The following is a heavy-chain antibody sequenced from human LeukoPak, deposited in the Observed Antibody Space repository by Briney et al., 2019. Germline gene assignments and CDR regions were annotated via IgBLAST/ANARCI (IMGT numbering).Heavy chain of an antibody. V-gene: IGHV1-2*02. J-gene: IGHJ4*02. Sequence: ASVKVSCKASGYTFTDYYIYWVRQAPGQGLEWMGWTNPKNGGTNYAQKFQGRVTMTSDMSISTAYMDLNSLKSDDTAVYYCARRVTAASGFDYWGQGTLVTVSS. CDR3: ARRVTAASGFDY. CDR1: GYTFTDYY. D-gene: IGHD6-13*01. CDR2: TNPKNGGT.